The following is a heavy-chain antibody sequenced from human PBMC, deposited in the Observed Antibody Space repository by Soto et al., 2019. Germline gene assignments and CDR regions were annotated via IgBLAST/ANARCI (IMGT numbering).Heavy chain of an antibody. V-gene: IGHV1-3*01. CDR1: GYTFTSYG. D-gene: IGHD3-22*01. CDR3: ARDPNDSSAYYHHYYYGMDV. Sequence: GAGVQVSCKASGYTFTSYGIHWVRQAPGQGLEWAGWINAGNGNKKYSEKLQGRVTITRDTSASTVYLELSSLRSEDTAVYYCARDPNDSSAYYHHYYYGMDVWGQGTTVTVSS. CDR2: INAGNGNK. J-gene: IGHJ6*02.